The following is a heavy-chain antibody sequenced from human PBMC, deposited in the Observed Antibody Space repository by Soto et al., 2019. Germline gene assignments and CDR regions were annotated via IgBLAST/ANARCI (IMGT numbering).Heavy chain of an antibody. CDR1: GYTFSRHA. CDR2: LSDSGGSI. D-gene: IGHD6-13*01. CDR3: AKVSSSWYAGFFDL. Sequence: PGGSLRLSCTASGYTFSRHAMTWVRQAPGKGLEWVSGLSDSGGSIYYADSVKGRFTISRDNSMNTLYLQMNTLRAEDTAVYYCAKVSSSWYAGFFDLWGQGTLATVSS. J-gene: IGHJ4*02. V-gene: IGHV3-23*01.